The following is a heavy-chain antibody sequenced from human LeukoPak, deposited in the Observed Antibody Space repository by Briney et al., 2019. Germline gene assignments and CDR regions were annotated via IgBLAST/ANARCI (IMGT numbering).Heavy chain of an antibody. D-gene: IGHD3-10*01. Sequence: SETLSLTCTVSGDSISSSNYYWGCIRQPPGKGLEWIGNIYYSGSTYYNPSLKSRVTISVDTSKNQFSLKVSSVTAADTAVYYCARAGFVGGFDYWGQGTLVTVSS. CDR1: GDSISSSNYY. V-gene: IGHV4-39*01. CDR3: ARAGFVGGFDY. CDR2: IYYSGST. J-gene: IGHJ4*02.